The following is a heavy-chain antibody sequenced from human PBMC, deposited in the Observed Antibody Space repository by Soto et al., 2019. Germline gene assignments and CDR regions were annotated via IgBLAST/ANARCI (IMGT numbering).Heavy chain of an antibody. CDR3: ARRWYSSSSFGMDV. Sequence: PGESLKISCKASGYSFTSYWIGWVRQMPGKGLELMGIIYPGDSDTRYSPSFLGQVTISADNSITTAYLQWSRLKASDTAMYYCARRWYSSSSFGMDVWGQGTTVTVSS. CDR1: GYSFTSYW. CDR2: IYPGDSDT. J-gene: IGHJ6*02. D-gene: IGHD6-6*01. V-gene: IGHV5-51*01.